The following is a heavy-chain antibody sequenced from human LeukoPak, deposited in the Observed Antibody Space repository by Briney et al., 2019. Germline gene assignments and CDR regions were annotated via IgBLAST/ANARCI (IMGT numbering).Heavy chain of an antibody. CDR3: AMKRLTIIGVAMGAFDS. CDR1: GYTFTSYY. J-gene: IGHJ4*01. Sequence: ASVKVSCKASGYTFTSYYMHWVRQAPGQGLEGMGQINPNSGGTNYAQKFQGRVTMTRDTSISTAYMELSRLRSDDTAVYYCAMKRLTIIGVAMGAFDSSGAGTLVTASS. V-gene: IGHV1-2*06. CDR2: INPNSGGT. D-gene: IGHD3-3*01.